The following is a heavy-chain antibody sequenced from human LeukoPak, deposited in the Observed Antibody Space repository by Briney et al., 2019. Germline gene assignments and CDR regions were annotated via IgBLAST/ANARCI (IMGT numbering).Heavy chain of an antibody. V-gene: IGHV3-53*01. CDR3: AKAYGNDAFDI. CDR1: GFTVSSNY. CDR2: IYSGGNT. J-gene: IGHJ3*02. Sequence: GGSLRLSCAASGFTVSSNYMSWVRQAPGKGLDWVSVIYSGGNTYYADSVKGRFTISRDNSKNTLYLQMNSLRAEDTAVYYCAKAYGNDAFDIWGQGTMVTVSS. D-gene: IGHD1-14*01.